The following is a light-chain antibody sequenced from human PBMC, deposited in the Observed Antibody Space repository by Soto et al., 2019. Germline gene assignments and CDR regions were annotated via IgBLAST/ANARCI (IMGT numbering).Light chain of an antibody. CDR3: QQYDSGST. V-gene: IGKV1-5*03. Sequence: DIQMTQSPSTLSASVGDRVTITCRASQSISKYLAWYQQKPGKAPKLLIYKASSLESGVPSRFSGSGSGTEFTLTISSLQPDDSATYYCQQYDSGSTFGGGTKVEIK. J-gene: IGKJ4*02. CDR1: QSISKY. CDR2: KAS.